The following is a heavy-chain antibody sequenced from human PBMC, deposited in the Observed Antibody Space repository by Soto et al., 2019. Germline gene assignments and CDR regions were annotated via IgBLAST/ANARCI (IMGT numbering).Heavy chain of an antibody. Sequence: EVQLVESGGGLVQPGGSLRLSCAASGFTFSSYWMHWVRQVPGKGLVWVSRIKIDGSITSYADSVRGRFTISRDNAKNTLYLQMNSLRAEDMAVYYCARVRNGDWYFDYWGQGTLVTVSS. CDR3: ARVRNGDWYFDY. V-gene: IGHV3-74*01. D-gene: IGHD2-21*02. CDR2: IKIDGSIT. J-gene: IGHJ4*02. CDR1: GFTFSSYW.